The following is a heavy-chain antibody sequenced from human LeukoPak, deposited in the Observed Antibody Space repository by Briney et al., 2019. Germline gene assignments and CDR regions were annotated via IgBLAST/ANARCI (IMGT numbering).Heavy chain of an antibody. CDR3: ARGYCSGGSCSRVYYYGMDV. J-gene: IGHJ6*02. V-gene: IGHV3-11*01. D-gene: IGHD2-15*01. CDR1: GFTFSDYY. CDR2: ISSSGSTI. Sequence: GGSLGLSCAASGFTFSDYYMSWIRQAPGKGLEWVSYISSSGSTIYYADSVKGRFTISRDNAKNSLYLQMNSLRAEDTAVYYCARGYCSGGSCSRVYYYGMDVWGQGTTVTVSS.